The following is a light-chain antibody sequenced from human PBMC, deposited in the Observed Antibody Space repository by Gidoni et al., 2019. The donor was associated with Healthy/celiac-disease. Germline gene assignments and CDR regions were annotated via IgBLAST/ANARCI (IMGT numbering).Light chain of an antibody. CDR1: QDISNY. V-gene: IGKV1-33*01. Sequence: DIQMTQSPSSLSASVGDRVTITCQASQDISNYLNWYQQKPGKAPKLLIYDASKLETGVPSRFSGSGSGTDFTFTISSLQPEDIATYYCQQYDNLPPLTFGGWTKVEIK. J-gene: IGKJ4*01. CDR2: DAS. CDR3: QQYDNLPPLT.